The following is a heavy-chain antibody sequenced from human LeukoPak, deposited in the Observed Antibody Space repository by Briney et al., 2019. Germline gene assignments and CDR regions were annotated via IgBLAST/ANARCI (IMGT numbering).Heavy chain of an antibody. CDR3: ARMAGHCSSTSCPQYYYGMDV. V-gene: IGHV3-48*03. Sequence: GGSLRLSCAASGFTFSSYEMNWVRQAPGKRLEWVSYISSSGSTIYYADSVKGRFTISRDNAKNSLYLQMNSLRAEDTAVYYCARMAGHCSSTSCPQYYYGMDVWGQGTTVTVSS. CDR2: ISSSGSTI. D-gene: IGHD2-2*01. J-gene: IGHJ6*02. CDR1: GFTFSSYE.